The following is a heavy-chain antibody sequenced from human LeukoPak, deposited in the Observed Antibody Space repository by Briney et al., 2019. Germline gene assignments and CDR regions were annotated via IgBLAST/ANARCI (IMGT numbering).Heavy chain of an antibody. Sequence: SVKVSCKASGGTFSSYAISWVRQAPGQGLEWMGGIIPIFGTANYVQKFQGRVTITTDESTSTAYMELSSLRSEDTAVYYCARGPRAGTTIYYYYMDVWGKGTTVTVSS. V-gene: IGHV1-69*05. J-gene: IGHJ6*03. D-gene: IGHD1-7*01. CDR3: ARGPRAGTTIYYYYMDV. CDR2: IIPIFGTA. CDR1: GGTFSSYA.